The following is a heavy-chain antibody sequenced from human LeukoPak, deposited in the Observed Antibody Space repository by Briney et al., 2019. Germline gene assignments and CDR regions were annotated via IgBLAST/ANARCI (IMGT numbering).Heavy chain of an antibody. D-gene: IGHD1-14*01. V-gene: IGHV3-53*01. Sequence: PGGSLRLSCAASGFTFFTNDLTGVRQAPGKGLEWVSVLYSDGNTKYADSVQGRFTISRDNSKNTLYLEMNSLSPDDTAVYYCARGVEPLAANTLAYWGQGTLVTVSS. J-gene: IGHJ4*02. CDR1: GFTFFTND. CDR3: ARGVEPLAANTLAY. CDR2: LYSDGNT.